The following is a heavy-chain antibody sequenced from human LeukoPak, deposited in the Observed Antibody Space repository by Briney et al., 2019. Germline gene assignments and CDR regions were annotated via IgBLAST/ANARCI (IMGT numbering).Heavy chain of an antibody. Sequence: GASVKVSCKASGFTFTSSAMQWVRQARGQRLEWIGWIVVGSGNTNYAQKFQERVTITRDMSTSTAYMELSSLRSEDTAVYYCAADVSQLARGAFDIWGQGTMVTVSS. V-gene: IGHV1-58*02. CDR2: IVVGSGNT. J-gene: IGHJ3*02. D-gene: IGHD3-10*01. CDR3: AADVSQLARGAFDI. CDR1: GFTFTSSA.